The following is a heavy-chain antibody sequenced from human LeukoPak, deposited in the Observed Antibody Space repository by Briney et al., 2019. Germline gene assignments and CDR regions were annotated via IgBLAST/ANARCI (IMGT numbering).Heavy chain of an antibody. CDR2: IKQDGSEK. CDR1: GFTFSSYW. CDR3: ARDPLDPALYYYYGMDV. V-gene: IGHV3-7*01. Sequence: QAGGSLRLSCAASGFTFSSYWMSWVRQAPGKGLEWVANIKQDGSEKYYVDSVKGRLTISRDNAKNSLYLQMNSLRAEDTAVYYCARDPLDPALYYYYGMDVWGQGTTVTVSS. J-gene: IGHJ6*02. D-gene: IGHD5-18*01.